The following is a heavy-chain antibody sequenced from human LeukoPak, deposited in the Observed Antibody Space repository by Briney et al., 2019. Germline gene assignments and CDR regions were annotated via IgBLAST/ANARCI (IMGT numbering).Heavy chain of an antibody. J-gene: IGHJ3*02. CDR1: GFTFSSYA. CDR2: ISYDGSNK. Sequence: PGGSLRLSCAASGFTFSSYAMHWVRQAPGKGLEWVAVISYDGSNKYYADSVKGRFTISRDNSKNTLYLQMNSLRAEDTAVYYCARGNGDYLLDAFDIWGQGTMVTVSS. V-gene: IGHV3-30*04. D-gene: IGHD4-17*01. CDR3: ARGNGDYLLDAFDI.